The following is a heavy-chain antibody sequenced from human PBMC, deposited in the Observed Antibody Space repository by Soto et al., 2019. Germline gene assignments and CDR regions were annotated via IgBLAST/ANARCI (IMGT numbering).Heavy chain of an antibody. CDR2: ISYDGSNK. J-gene: IGHJ4*02. CDR3: TKAAGSSSWYQFDY. CDR1: GFTFSSYA. D-gene: IGHD6-13*01. V-gene: IGHV3-30-3*01. Sequence: LRLSCAASGFTFSSYAMHWVRQAPGKGLEWVAVISYDGSNKYYADSVKGRFTISRDNSKNTLYLQMNSLRVEDTAVYYCTKAAGSSSWYQFDYWGQGALVTVSS.